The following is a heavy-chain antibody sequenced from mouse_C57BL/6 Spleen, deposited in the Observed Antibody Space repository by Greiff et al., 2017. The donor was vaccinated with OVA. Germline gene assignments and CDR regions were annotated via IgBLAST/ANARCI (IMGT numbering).Heavy chain of an antibody. CDR2: IHPSDSYT. CDR1: GYTFTSYW. D-gene: IGHD2-4*01. CDR3: AIGEDYVLYFDY. V-gene: IGHV1-74*01. Sequence: VQLQQPGAELVKPGASVKVSCKASGYTFTSYWMHWVKQRPGQGLEWIGRIHPSDSYTNYNQKFKGKATLTVDKSSSTAYMQLSSLTSEDSAVYYCAIGEDYVLYFDYWGQGTTLTVSS. J-gene: IGHJ2*01.